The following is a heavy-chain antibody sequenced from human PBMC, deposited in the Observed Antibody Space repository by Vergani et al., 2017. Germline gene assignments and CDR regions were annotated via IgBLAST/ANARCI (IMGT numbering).Heavy chain of an antibody. Sequence: QVQLVESGGGVVQPGRSLRLSCAASGFTFSSYAMHWVRQAPGKGLEWVAVISYDGSNKYYADSVKGRFTISRDKSKNTLYLQMNSLRAEDTAVYYCARDPSGQLVGYYYYGMDVWGQGTTVTVSS. CDR2: ISYDGSNK. CDR1: GFTFSSYA. J-gene: IGHJ6*02. V-gene: IGHV3-30*01. CDR3: ARDPSGQLVGYYYYGMDV. D-gene: IGHD6-13*01.